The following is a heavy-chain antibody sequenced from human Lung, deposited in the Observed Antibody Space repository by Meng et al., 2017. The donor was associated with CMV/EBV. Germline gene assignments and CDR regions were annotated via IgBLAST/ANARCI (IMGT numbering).Heavy chain of an antibody. V-gene: IGHV3-66*02. J-gene: IGHJ6*02. CDR2: IYSAGNT. CDR1: GFTVETNY. CDR3: ARDLVVPAAIQYYYHNYGMDV. Sequence: SCAASGFTVETNYMSWVRQAPGKGLEWVSNIYSAGNTYYADSVKSRFTISRDNSKNTLSLQMNSLRVEDTAVYYCARDLVVPAAIQYYYHNYGMDVWGPGTXVTVSS. D-gene: IGHD2-2*01.